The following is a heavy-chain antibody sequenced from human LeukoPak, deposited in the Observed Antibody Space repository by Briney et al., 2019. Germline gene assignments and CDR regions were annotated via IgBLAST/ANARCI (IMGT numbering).Heavy chain of an antibody. D-gene: IGHD3-3*01. CDR2: ISSHGSSE. V-gene: IGHV3-30*04. CDR3: ARDRPSTIFGVADYYYMDV. CDR1: GFTFNTYS. J-gene: IGHJ6*03. Sequence: PGGSLRLSCAASGFTFNTYSMHCVRQAPGKGLEWVAIISSHGSSEYYADSVKGRFTISRDNSKNTLYLQMNSLRAEDTAVYYCARDRPSTIFGVADYYYMDVWGKGTTVTVSS.